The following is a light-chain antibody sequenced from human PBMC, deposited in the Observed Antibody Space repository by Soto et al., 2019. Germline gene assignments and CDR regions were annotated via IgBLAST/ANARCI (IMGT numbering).Light chain of an antibody. J-gene: IGKJ1*01. CDR2: GAS. V-gene: IGKV3-15*01. CDR3: LHYNDWPRWT. CDR1: QSVSSK. Sequence: IVMTQSPATLSLSPGERATLSWRASQSVSSKLAWYQQKPGQAPRLLISGASTRATGIPARFSGSGSGTEFTLTINSLQSEDFAVYYCLHYNDWPRWTFGQGTKVDIK.